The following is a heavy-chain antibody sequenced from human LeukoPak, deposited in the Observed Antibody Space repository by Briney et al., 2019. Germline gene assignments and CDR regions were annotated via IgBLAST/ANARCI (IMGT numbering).Heavy chain of an antibody. CDR3: ARAPSEIGGYYPEYFRH. CDR2: ISWNSGSI. J-gene: IGHJ1*01. V-gene: IGHV3-9*01. Sequence: GRSLRLSCAASGFTFDDYAMHWVRQAPGKGLEWVSGISWNSGSIGYADSVKGRFTISRDNAKNTVSLQMNSPRAEDTGVYYCARAPSEIGGYYPEYFRHWGQGTLVTVSS. CDR1: GFTFDDYA. D-gene: IGHD3-22*01.